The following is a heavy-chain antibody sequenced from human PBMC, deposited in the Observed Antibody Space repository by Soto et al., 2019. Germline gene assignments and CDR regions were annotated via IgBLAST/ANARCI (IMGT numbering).Heavy chain of an antibody. V-gene: IGHV1-8*01. CDR1: GYTFSDYD. CDR2: MNPNSGNT. J-gene: IGHJ4*02. D-gene: IGHD2-15*01. CDR3: ATGLLDY. Sequence: ASVKVSCKSSGYTFSDYDINWVRQATGQGLEWMGWMNPNSGNTGYAQKFRGRVTMTRNTSTTTAYMELSSLRSEDTAVYYCATGLLDYWGLGTLVTVSS.